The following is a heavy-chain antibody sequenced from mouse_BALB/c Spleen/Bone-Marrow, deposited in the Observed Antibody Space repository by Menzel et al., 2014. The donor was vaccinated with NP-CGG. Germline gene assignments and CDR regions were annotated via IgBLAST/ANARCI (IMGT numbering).Heavy chain of an antibody. J-gene: IGHJ2*01. CDR3: ARDLDY. Sequence: QVQLQQSGAELVRPGVSVKTSCKGSGYTFTDYAMHWVKQSHAKSLEWIGVISTYYGDATYNQKFEGKATMTVDKSSSTAYMELARLTSEDSAIYYCARDLDYWGQGTTLTVSS. CDR1: GYTFTDYA. V-gene: IGHV1S137*01. CDR2: ISTYYGDA.